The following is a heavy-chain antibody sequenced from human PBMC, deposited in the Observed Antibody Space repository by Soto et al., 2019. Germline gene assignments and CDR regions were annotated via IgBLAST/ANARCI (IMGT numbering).Heavy chain of an antibody. CDR1: GFTFSSYA. V-gene: IGHV3-23*01. Sequence: GGSLRLSCAASGFTFSSYAMSWVRQAPGKGLEWVSAISGSGGSTYYADSVKGRFTISRDNSKNTLYLQMNSLRAEDTAVYYCAKGVTFGGVIVINYFDYWGQGTLVTVSS. CDR2: ISGSGGST. CDR3: AKGVTFGGVIVINYFDY. D-gene: IGHD3-16*02. J-gene: IGHJ4*02.